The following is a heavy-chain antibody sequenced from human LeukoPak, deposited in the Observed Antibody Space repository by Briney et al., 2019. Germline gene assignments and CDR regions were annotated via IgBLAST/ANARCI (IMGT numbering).Heavy chain of an antibody. CDR2: IIPIFGTA. CDR1: GGTFTSYA. Sequence: ASVKVSCKASGGTFTSYAISWVRQAPGQGLEWMGGIIPIFGTANYAQKFHGRVTITADESTSTAYMELGSLRSEDTAVYYCAREGGYNPRGGFDYWGQGTLVTVSS. V-gene: IGHV1-69*13. CDR3: AREGGYNPRGGFDY. J-gene: IGHJ4*02. D-gene: IGHD5-24*01.